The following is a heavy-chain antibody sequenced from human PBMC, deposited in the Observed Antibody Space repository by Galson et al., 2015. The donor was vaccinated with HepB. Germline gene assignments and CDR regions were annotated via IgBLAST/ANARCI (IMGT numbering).Heavy chain of an antibody. CDR3: ARGSYCSSTSCHGIFDY. J-gene: IGHJ4*02. CDR2: ISYDGSNK. Sequence: SLRLSCAASGFTFSSYAMHWVRQAPGKGLEWVAVISYDGSNKYYADSVKGRFTISRDNSKNTLYLQMNSLRAEDTAVYYCARGSYCSSTSCHGIFDYWGQGTLVTVSS. CDR1: GFTFSSYA. V-gene: IGHV3-30-3*01. D-gene: IGHD2-2*01.